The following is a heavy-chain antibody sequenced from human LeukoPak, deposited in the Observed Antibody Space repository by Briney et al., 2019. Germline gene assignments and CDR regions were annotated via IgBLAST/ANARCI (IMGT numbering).Heavy chain of an antibody. CDR1: GYTFSSYA. V-gene: IGHV3-23*01. CDR3: PKVTSLFGDLRLDMDV. Sequence: GGSLRLSCAASGYTFSSYAMSWVRQAPGKGLEWVSTINSGGSTFYAASVKGRFTISRDNSKNTLYLQMNSLPTEDTGVHYCPKVTSLFGDLRLDMDVWGQGTSVTVSS. CDR2: INSGGST. D-gene: IGHD3-10*02. J-gene: IGHJ6*02.